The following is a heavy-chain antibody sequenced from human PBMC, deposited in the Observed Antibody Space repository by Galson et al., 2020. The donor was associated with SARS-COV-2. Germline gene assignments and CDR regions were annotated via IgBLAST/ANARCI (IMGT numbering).Heavy chain of an antibody. Sequence: SETLSLTCTVSGGSISSGGYYWSWIRQHPGKGLEWIGYIYYSGSAYYNPSLRSRVTISVDTSKNQFPLKLSSVTAADTAVYYCARSVPGSYYYYGLDVWGQGTTVTVSS. V-gene: IGHV4-31*03. J-gene: IGHJ6*02. CDR1: GGSISSGGYY. CDR2: IYYSGSA. CDR3: ARSVPGSYYYYGLDV.